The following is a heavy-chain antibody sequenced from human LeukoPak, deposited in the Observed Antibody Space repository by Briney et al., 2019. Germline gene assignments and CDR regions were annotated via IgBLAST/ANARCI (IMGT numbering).Heavy chain of an antibody. D-gene: IGHD6-13*01. CDR3: ASGGSSWYFDY. CDR1: GFTFSSYW. V-gene: IGHV3-7*01. Sequence: GGSLRLSCAASGFTFSSYWMSWVRQAPGKGLEWVANIKQDGSEKYYVDSVKGRFTISRDNAKNSLYLQMNSLRAEDTAVYYCASGGSSWYFDYWGQGTLVTVSS. J-gene: IGHJ4*02. CDR2: IKQDGSEK.